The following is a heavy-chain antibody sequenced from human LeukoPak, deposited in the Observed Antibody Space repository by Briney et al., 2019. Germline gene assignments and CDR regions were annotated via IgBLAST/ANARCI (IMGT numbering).Heavy chain of an antibody. CDR1: GFTFSNYA. CDR2: ISGGDGST. CDR3: ATHYTSGWSQGFDY. V-gene: IGHV3-23*01. Sequence: PGGSLRLSCAASGFTFSNYATSWVRQAPGKGLEWVSVISGGDGSTYYADSVKGRFTISRDNSKSTLYLQMNSLRAEDMAVYYCATHYTSGWSQGFDYWGQGTLVTVSS. J-gene: IGHJ4*02. D-gene: IGHD6-19*01.